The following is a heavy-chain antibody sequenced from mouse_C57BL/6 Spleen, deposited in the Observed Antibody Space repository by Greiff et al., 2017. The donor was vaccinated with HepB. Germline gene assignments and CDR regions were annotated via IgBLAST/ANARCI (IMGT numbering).Heavy chain of an antibody. V-gene: IGHV1-74*01. CDR2: IHPSDSDT. CDR1: GYTFTSYW. J-gene: IGHJ2*01. Sequence: VQLQQPGAELVKPGASVKVSCKASGYTFTSYWMHWVKQRPGQGLEWIGRIHPSDSDTNYNQKFKGKATLTVDKSSSTAYMQLISLTSEDSAVYYCAISITTVVATDYWGQGTTLTVSS. D-gene: IGHD1-1*01. CDR3: AISITTVVATDY.